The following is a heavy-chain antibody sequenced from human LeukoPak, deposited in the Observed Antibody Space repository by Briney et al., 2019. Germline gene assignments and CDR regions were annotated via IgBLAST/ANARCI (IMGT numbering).Heavy chain of an antibody. CDR3: ARANYDFWSGYYIHWFDP. CDR2: VHPSEGT. Sequence: SETLSLTCAVSGGSVSHSNWWTRVRQSPGKGLEWIGEVHPSEGTNYNPSLKSRVTISVDTSKNQFSLKLSSVTAADTAVYYCARANYDFWSGYYIHWFDPWGQGTLVTVSS. J-gene: IGHJ5*02. V-gene: IGHV4-4*02. D-gene: IGHD3-3*01. CDR1: GGSVSHSNW.